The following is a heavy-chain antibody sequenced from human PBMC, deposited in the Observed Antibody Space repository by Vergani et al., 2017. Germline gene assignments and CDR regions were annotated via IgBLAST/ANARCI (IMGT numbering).Heavy chain of an antibody. CDR3: ARRHLESSIRIFGVVTRDVFDI. D-gene: IGHD3-3*01. CDR1: GYSFTSYW. CDR2: IYPGDSDT. V-gene: IGHV5-51*01. Sequence: EVPLVQSGAEVKKPGESLKISCTGSGYSFTSYWIGWVRQMPGKGLEWMGIIYPGDSDTRYSPSFQGQVTISADKTISTAYLQWSSLKASDTAMYYCARRHLESSIRIFGVVTRDVFDIWGQGTMVTVSS. J-gene: IGHJ3*02.